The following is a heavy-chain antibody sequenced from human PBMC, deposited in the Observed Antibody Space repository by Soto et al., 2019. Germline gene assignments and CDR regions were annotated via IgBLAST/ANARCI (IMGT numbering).Heavy chain of an antibody. CDR1: GFTVSSNY. Sequence: GGSLRLSCAASGFTVSSNYMSWVRQAPGKGLEWVSVIYSGGSTYYADSVKGRFTISRDNSKNTLYLQMNSLRAEDTAVYYCARADSVTWVWGMDVWGQGTTVTVSS. D-gene: IGHD4-4*01. J-gene: IGHJ6*02. CDR3: ARADSVTWVWGMDV. V-gene: IGHV3-53*01. CDR2: IYSGGST.